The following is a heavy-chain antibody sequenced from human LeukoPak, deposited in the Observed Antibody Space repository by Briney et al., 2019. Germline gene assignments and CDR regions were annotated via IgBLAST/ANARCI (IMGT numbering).Heavy chain of an antibody. V-gene: IGHV3-74*01. D-gene: IGHD1-26*01. J-gene: IGHJ4*02. CDR1: GFTLSIYW. CDR2: INSDGSRT. CDR3: VRGATGSNYVLDH. Sequence: GGSLRLSCAASGFTLSIYWMHWVRQAPGKGLVWVSRINSDGSRTNYADSVKGRFTISRDNAKNTLYLQVNSLRTEDTAVYYCVRGATGSNYVLDHWGKGTPVIVSS.